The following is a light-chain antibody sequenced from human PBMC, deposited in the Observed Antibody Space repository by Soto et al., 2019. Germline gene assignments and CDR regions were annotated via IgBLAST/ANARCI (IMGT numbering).Light chain of an antibody. J-gene: IGLJ1*01. Sequence: QSVLTQPASVSGSPGQSITISCAGTSSDIGAYNYVSWYQQHPGKAPKLMIYEVTNRPSGVSNRFSGSKSGNTASLTISGLQAEDEADYYCSSYSSNSTIYVFGTGTKVTVL. V-gene: IGLV2-14*01. CDR3: SSYSSNSTIYV. CDR1: SSDIGAYNY. CDR2: EVT.